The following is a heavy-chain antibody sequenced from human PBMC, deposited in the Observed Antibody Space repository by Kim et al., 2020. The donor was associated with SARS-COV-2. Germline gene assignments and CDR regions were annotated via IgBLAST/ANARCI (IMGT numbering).Heavy chain of an antibody. J-gene: IGHJ4*02. Sequence: GGSLRLSCAASGFTFSNAWMSWVRQAPGKGLEWVGRIKSKTDGGTTDYAAPVKGRFTISRDDSKTTLYLQMNSLKTEDTAVYYCTTVSDAFWSGYYLFDYWGQATLVTVST. CDR2: IKSKTDGGTT. CDR1: GFTFSNAW. CDR3: TTVSDAFWSGYYLFDY. V-gene: IGHV3-15*01. D-gene: IGHD3-3*01.